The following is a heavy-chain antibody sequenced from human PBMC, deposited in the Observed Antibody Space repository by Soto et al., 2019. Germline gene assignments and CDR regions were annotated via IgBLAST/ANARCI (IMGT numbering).Heavy chain of an antibody. CDR2: LSSSGTTI. J-gene: IGHJ4*02. V-gene: IGHV3-11*01. CDR3: VARIQLWNRVDF. D-gene: IGHD5-18*01. Sequence: QVQLVESGGGLVQPGGSLRLSCAASRLTFSDYYISWIRHAPGKGLEWLSHLSSSGTTIHYADSVKGRFTISRDNAKKSLVLQMNSLRAEDTAVYYCVARIQLWNRVDFWGQGTLVTVSS. CDR1: RLTFSDYY.